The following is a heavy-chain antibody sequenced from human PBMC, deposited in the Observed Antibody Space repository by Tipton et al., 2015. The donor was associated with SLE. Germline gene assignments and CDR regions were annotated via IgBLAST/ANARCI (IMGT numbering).Heavy chain of an antibody. CDR3: ASRSGRSLAFDI. CDR1: GGSISSYY. Sequence: LRLSCTVSGGSISSYYWSWIRQPPGKGLEWIGSIYHSGSTYYNPSLKSRVTISVDTSKNQFSLKLSSVTAADTAVYYCASRSGRSLAFDIWGQGTMVTVSS. J-gene: IGHJ3*02. D-gene: IGHD6-25*01. V-gene: IGHV4-59*08. CDR2: IYHSGST.